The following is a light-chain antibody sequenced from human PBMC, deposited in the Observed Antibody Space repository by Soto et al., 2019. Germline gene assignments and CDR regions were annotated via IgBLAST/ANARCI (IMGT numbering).Light chain of an antibody. CDR2: DAS. V-gene: IGKV3-11*01. Sequence: EIVLTQSPATLSLSPGERATLSCRASESISSYLAWYQQRPGQAPSLLIYDASNRATGIPARFSGSGSGTDFHLNIHNLEPEDFAVYYCQQRSKWPLTFGGGTKVEI. CDR1: ESISSY. CDR3: QQRSKWPLT. J-gene: IGKJ4*01.